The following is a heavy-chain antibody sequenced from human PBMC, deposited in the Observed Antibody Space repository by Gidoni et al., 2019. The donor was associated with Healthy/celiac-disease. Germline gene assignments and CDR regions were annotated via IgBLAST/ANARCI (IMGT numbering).Heavy chain of an antibody. CDR3: AKDRYSSGWFDFFDY. CDR1: GFPFSSYG. Sequence: QVQLVESGGGVVKPGRSLRLSCAASGFPFSSYGMHWVRQAPGKGLEWVAVISYDGSNKYYADSVKGRFTISRDNSKNTLYLQMNSLRAEDTAVYYCAKDRYSSGWFDFFDYWGQGTLVTVSS. D-gene: IGHD6-19*01. V-gene: IGHV3-30*18. CDR2: ISYDGSNK. J-gene: IGHJ4*02.